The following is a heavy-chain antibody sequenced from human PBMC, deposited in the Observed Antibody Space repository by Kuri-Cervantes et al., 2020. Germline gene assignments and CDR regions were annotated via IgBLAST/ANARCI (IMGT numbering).Heavy chain of an antibody. CDR3: ARGRGVAGTTWYNWFDP. D-gene: IGHD1-1*01. J-gene: IGHJ5*02. CDR2: INPNSGGT. CDR1: GYTFTGYY. V-gene: IGHV1-2*02. Sequence: ASVKVSCKASGYTFTGYYMHWVRQAPGQGLEWMGWINPNSGGTNYAQKFQGRVTMTRDTSISTAYMELSRLRSDDTAVYYCARGRGVAGTTWYNWFDPWGQGTLVTVSS.